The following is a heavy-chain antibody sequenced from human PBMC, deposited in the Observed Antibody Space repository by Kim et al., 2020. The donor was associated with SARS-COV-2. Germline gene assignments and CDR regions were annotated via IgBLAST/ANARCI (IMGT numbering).Heavy chain of an antibody. CDR3: ARGFTRQPRGFLDS. CDR2: INTIGGST. J-gene: IGHJ5*01. CDR1: GYTLTSYY. D-gene: IGHD3-3*01. V-gene: IGHV1-46*01. Sequence: ASVKVSCKTSGYTLTSYYMHWVRQAPGQGLEWMGIINTIGGSTVTQRFQGRVTMTRDTSTSTVYMELSSLRSDDTAVYYCARGFTRQPRGFLDSWGQGTLVTVSS.